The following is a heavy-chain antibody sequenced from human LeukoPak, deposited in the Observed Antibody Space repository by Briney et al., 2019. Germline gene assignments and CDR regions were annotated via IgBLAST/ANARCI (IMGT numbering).Heavy chain of an antibody. CDR3: ARAPRPTYYDILTGYPDNYFDY. Sequence: GGSLRLSCAASGFTFSSYAMHWVRQAPGKGLEYVSAISSNGGSTYYANSVKGRFTISRDNSKNTLYLQMGSLRAEDMAVYYCARAPRPTYYDILTGYPDNYFDYWGQGTLVTVSS. D-gene: IGHD3-9*01. CDR2: ISSNGGST. V-gene: IGHV3-64*01. CDR1: GFTFSSYA. J-gene: IGHJ4*02.